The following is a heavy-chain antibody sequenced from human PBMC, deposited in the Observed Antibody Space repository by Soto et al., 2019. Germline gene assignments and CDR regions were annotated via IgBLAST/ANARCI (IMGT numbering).Heavy chain of an antibody. J-gene: IGHJ6*02. Sequence: GGSLRLSCAASGFTFSTYAMTWVRQAPGKGLEWVSIISSSGDATYYLDSVKGRFTISRDNSRNTLHLQMNSLRAEDAAVYFCVKNGDFWSWCMDVWGQGTTVTVSS. CDR1: GFTFSTYA. CDR2: ISSSGDAT. V-gene: IGHV3-23*01. CDR3: VKNGDFWSWCMDV. D-gene: IGHD3-3*01.